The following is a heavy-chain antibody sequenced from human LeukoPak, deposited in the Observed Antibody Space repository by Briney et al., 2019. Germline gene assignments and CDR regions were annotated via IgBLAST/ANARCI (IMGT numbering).Heavy chain of an antibody. V-gene: IGHV4-4*07. CDR2: IYTSGNT. D-gene: IGHD6-13*01. CDR3: ARAKYSSSLTCFDY. Sequence: PSETLSLTCTVSGGSISSYYWSWIRQPAGKGLEWIGRIYTSGNTNYNSSLKSRVTMSVDTSKNQFSLRLSSVTAADTAVYYCARAKYSSSLTCFDYWGQGTLVTVSS. J-gene: IGHJ4*02. CDR1: GGSISSYY.